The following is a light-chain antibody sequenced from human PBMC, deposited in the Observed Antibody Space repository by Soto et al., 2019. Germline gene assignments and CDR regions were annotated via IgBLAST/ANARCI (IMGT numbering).Light chain of an antibody. CDR3: ASYTRTTTLV. CDR2: DVN. Sequence: QSVLTQPASVSGSPGKSITISCPGTISDIGGYNFISWYQHHPGKAPKLVIYDVNNRPSGISYRFSGSKSGNTASLTISGLQAEDEADYYCASYTRTTTLVFGGGTKLTVL. J-gene: IGLJ2*01. CDR1: ISDIGGYNF. V-gene: IGLV2-14*01.